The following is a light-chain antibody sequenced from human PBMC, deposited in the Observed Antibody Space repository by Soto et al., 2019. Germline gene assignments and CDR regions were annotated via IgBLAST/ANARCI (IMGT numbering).Light chain of an antibody. V-gene: IGKV1-39*01. J-gene: IGKJ2*01. Sequence: DIQMTQSPSSLSASVGDRVTITCRASQSISSYLNWYQQKPGKAPMLLIYAASSLQSGVPSRFSGSGSGTDFTLTIRRLEPEDFATYYCQQSYSTPYTFGQGTKLEIK. CDR1: QSISSY. CDR2: AAS. CDR3: QQSYSTPYT.